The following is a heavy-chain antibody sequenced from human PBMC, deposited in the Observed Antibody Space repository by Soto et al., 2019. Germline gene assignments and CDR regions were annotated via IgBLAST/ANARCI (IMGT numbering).Heavy chain of an antibody. CDR3: EGAPFFGSGTYSFYALDL. Sequence: QVQLVESGGGLVKPGGSLRLSCAASGLTFSGHYMTWIRQAPGKGLEWISYISSSAGTIYYAASVKGRFTISRDNAKNYLDLQMTNLRAEGTAVYFCEGAPFFGSGTYSFYALDLWGQGTTVTVSS. CDR1: GLTFSGHY. D-gene: IGHD3-10*01. J-gene: IGHJ6*02. V-gene: IGHV3-11*01. CDR2: ISSSAGTI.